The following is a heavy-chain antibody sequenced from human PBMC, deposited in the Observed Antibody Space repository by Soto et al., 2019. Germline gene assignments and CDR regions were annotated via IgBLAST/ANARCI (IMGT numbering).Heavy chain of an antibody. CDR1: GDSVSSNSAA. D-gene: IGHD3-22*01. CDR3: ARLERSAYYHAFDI. J-gene: IGHJ3*02. CDR2: TYYRSKWYN. Sequence: SQTLSLTCAISGDSVSSNSAAWNWIRQSPSRGLEWLGRTYYRSKWYNDYAVSMKSRITINPDTSKNQFSLQLNSVTPEDTAVYYCARLERSAYYHAFDIWGQGTMVTVSS. V-gene: IGHV6-1*01.